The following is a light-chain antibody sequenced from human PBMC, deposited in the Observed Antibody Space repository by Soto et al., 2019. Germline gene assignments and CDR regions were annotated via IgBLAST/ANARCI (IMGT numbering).Light chain of an antibody. CDR1: ERVSNSY. CDR3: QQFGTSPPKT. J-gene: IGKJ2*01. CDR2: ATS. Sequence: VLTQSPDTLSLSPGERATLSCRASERVSNSYLAWYQQKFGEAPRLLLSATSKRAAGIPDRFSGSGSGTDVTLTISRVEPEDFGVYYCQQFGTSPPKTFGQVTKLEI. V-gene: IGKV3-20*01.